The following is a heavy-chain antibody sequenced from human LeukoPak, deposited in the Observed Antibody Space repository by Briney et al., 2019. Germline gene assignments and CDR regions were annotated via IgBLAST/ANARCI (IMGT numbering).Heavy chain of an antibody. J-gene: IGHJ5*02. CDR3: ARHEEGIMVRGLITKKERAYKWFDP. V-gene: IGHV4-34*01. D-gene: IGHD3-10*01. Sequence: SETLSLTCAVYGVSFSGYYWSWIRQPPGKGLDGMGSLYYIGRTLYTPAPKSRVTISVDTSKNQFSLKLSSVTAADTAVYYCARHEEGIMVRGLITKKERAYKWFDPWGQGTLVTVSS. CDR2: LYYIGRT. CDR1: GVSFSGYY.